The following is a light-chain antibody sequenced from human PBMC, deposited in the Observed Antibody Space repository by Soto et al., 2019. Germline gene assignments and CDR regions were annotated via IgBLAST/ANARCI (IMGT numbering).Light chain of an antibody. J-gene: IGLJ2*01. V-gene: IGLV6-57*04. CDR1: SGSIASNY. CDR2: EDN. Sequence: NFMLTQPHSVSESPGKAVIISCTRSSGSIASNYVQWYQQRPGSAPSTVIYEDNLRPSGVPDRFSGSIDSSSTSASLTISGLKTEDEADYYCQSYDSSNPVVFGGGTKLTVL. CDR3: QSYDSSNPVV.